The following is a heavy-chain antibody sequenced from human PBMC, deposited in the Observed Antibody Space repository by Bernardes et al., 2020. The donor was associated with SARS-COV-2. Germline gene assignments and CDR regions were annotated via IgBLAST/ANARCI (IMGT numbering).Heavy chain of an antibody. CDR2: IYPGASDT. CDR1: GYSFTTYW. D-gene: IGHD2-15*01. CDR3: ARYCSDGGCLDY. V-gene: IGHV5-51*01. J-gene: IGHJ4*02. Sequence: ESLKISCKGSGYSFTTYWIGWVRQMPGKGLEWMGVIYPGASDTRYSPSFQGQVTISADKSISTAYLQWSSLKASDSAMYYCARYCSDGGCLDYWGQGTLVTVSS.